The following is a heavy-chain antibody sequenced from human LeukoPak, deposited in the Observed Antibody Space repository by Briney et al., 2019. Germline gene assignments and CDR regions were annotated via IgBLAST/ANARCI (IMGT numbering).Heavy chain of an antibody. D-gene: IGHD4-17*01. CDR2: ISWNSGSI. Sequence: GGSLRLSCAASGFTFDDYAMHWVRQAPGKGLEWVSGISWNSGSIGYADSVKGRFTISRDNAKNSLYLQMNSLRAEDTALYYCAKDMAYYGDYGYAFDIWGQGTMVTVSS. V-gene: IGHV3-9*01. CDR1: GFTFDDYA. J-gene: IGHJ3*02. CDR3: AKDMAYYGDYGYAFDI.